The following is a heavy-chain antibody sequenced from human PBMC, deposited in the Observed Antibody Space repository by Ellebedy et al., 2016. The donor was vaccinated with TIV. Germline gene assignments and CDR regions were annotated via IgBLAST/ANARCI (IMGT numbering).Heavy chain of an antibody. J-gene: IGHJ5*02. CDR3: ARDPGGGGDFGDNWFDP. V-gene: IGHV3-66*01. Sequence: PGGSLRLSCEASGIIVSDYFMNWVRQAPGKGLEWVSVLYPDAKTNYTDSVNGRFILSRESSKNTLYLQMNRLTVEDTAEYYCARDPGGGGDFGDNWFDPWGQGTLVTVSS. CDR2: LYPDAKT. CDR1: GIIVSDYF. D-gene: IGHD2-21*01.